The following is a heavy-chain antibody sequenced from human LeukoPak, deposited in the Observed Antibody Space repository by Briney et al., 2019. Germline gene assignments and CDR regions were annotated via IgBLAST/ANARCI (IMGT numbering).Heavy chain of an antibody. CDR3: ARVAPLWFGESLRYYFDY. Sequence: SSGTLSLTCAVSGGSISSSNWWSWVRQPPGKGLEWIGEIYHSGSTNYNPSLKSRVTISVDTSKNQFSLKLSSVTAADTAVYYCARVAPLWFGESLRYYFDYWGQGTLVTVSS. J-gene: IGHJ4*02. CDR2: IYHSGST. V-gene: IGHV4-4*02. CDR1: GGSISSSNW. D-gene: IGHD3-10*01.